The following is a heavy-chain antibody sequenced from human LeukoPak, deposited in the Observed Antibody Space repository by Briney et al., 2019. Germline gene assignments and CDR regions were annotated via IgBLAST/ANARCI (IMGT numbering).Heavy chain of an antibody. J-gene: IGHJ4*02. V-gene: IGHV1-69*13. CDR1: GGTFSSYA. D-gene: IGHD3-22*01. CDR3: ARDTADYYDSSGHAY. Sequence: SVKVSCKASGGTFSSYAISWVRQAPGQGLEWMGGIIPIFGTANYAQKFQGRVTTTADESTSTAYMELSSLRSEDTAVYYCARDTADYYDSSGHAYWGQGTLVTVSS. CDR2: IIPIFGTA.